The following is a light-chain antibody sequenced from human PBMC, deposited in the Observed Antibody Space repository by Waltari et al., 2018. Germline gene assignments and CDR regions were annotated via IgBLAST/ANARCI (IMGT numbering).Light chain of an antibody. Sequence: DIQLTQSPSTLSASVGDRVTITCRASQSFSRWLAGYQQKPRKAPKLLLQQVSILESGVPSRFSGSGSGTEFTLTISSLQPEDFATYSCQQYTTYPYTFGQGTKLEVK. CDR1: QSFSRW. CDR3: QQYTTYPYT. J-gene: IGKJ2*01. V-gene: IGKV1-5*03. CDR2: QVS.